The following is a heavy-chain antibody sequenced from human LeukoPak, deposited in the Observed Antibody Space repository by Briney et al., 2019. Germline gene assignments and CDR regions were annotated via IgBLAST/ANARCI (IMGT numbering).Heavy chain of an antibody. CDR3: AHISGSGPAY. J-gene: IGHJ4*02. CDR1: GFTVSSNY. Sequence: GGSLRLSCAASGFTVSSNYMSWVRQAPGKGLEWVSAISGSGGSTYYADSVKGRFTISRDNSKNTLYLQMNSLRAEDTAVYYFAHISGSGPAYWGKGTLVTAST. CDR2: ISGSGGST. V-gene: IGHV3-23*01. D-gene: IGHD6-13*01.